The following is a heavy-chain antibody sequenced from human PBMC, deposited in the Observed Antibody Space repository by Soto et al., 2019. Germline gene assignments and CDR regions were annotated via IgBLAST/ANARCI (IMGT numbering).Heavy chain of an antibody. CDR1: GGSISGYY. D-gene: IGHD6-13*01. V-gene: IGHV4-59*07. CDR2: IYYRGST. Sequence: QVQLQESGPGLVKPSDTLSLTCTASGGSISGYYWSWIRQSPGKGLEYIGYIYYRGSTNYNPSLKSRVTMSVDTSRNQFSLKVNSVTAADTAVYYCARQQLLPFYYALDVWGQGTTVTVSS. J-gene: IGHJ6*02. CDR3: ARQQLLPFYYALDV.